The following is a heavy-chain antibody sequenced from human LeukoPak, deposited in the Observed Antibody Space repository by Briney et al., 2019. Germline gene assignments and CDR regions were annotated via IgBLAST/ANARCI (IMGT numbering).Heavy chain of an antibody. Sequence: ASVTVSFTTSGYPFTTYEINWVRQAAGQGLEWMGWVHPDTGYADYAQKFQGRVTMTSDTSISTAYMELSSLRSDDTAVYFCARGPRNDPWGQGTLVTVSS. CDR3: ARGPRNDP. CDR2: VHPDTGYA. J-gene: IGHJ5*02. V-gene: IGHV1-8*01. CDR1: GYPFTTYE. D-gene: IGHD1-14*01.